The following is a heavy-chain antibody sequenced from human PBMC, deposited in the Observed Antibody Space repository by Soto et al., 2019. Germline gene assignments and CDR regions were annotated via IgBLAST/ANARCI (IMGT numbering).Heavy chain of an antibody. CDR1: GGSISSGDYY. D-gene: IGHD1-26*01. CDR3: ARGPGGPGSYYPYYFDY. CDR2: IYYSGST. J-gene: IGHJ4*02. Sequence: SETLSLTCTVSGGSISSGDYYWSWIRQPPGKGLEWIGYIYYSGSTYYNPSLKSRVTISVDTSKNQFSLKLSSVTAADTAVYYWARGPGGPGSYYPYYFDYWGQGTLVTVSS. V-gene: IGHV4-30-4*01.